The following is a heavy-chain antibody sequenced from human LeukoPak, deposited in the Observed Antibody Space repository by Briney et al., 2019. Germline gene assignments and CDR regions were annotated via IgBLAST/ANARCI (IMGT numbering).Heavy chain of an antibody. CDR3: ARQTYSSGWYEDY. V-gene: IGHV5-10-1*01. J-gene: IGHJ4*02. Sequence: HGESLKISCKGSGYSFTSYWISWVRQMPGKGLEWMGRIDPSDSYTNYSPSFQGHVTISADKSISTAYLQWSSLKASDTAMYYCARQTYSSGWYEDYWGQGTPVTVSS. CDR1: GYSFTSYW. D-gene: IGHD6-19*01. CDR2: IDPSDSYT.